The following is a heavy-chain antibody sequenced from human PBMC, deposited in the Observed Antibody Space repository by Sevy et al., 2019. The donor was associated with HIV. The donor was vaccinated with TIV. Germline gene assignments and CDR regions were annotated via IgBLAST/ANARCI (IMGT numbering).Heavy chain of an antibody. V-gene: IGHV3-48*01. CDR3: ARTLLYYYGSGSYYNVDYYYYGMDV. CDR2: ISSSSSTI. CDR1: GFTFSSYS. Sequence: GGSLRLSCAASGFTFSSYSMNWVRQAPGKGLEWVSYISSSSSTIYYAHSVKGRFTISRDNAKNSLYLQMNSLRAEDTAVYYCARTLLYYYGSGSYYNVDYYYYGMDVWGQGTTVTVSS. J-gene: IGHJ6*02. D-gene: IGHD3-10*01.